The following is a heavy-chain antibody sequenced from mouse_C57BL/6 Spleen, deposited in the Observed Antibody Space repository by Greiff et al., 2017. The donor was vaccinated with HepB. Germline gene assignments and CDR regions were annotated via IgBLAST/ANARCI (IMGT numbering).Heavy chain of an antibody. V-gene: IGHV2-2*01. J-gene: IGHJ4*01. CDR2: IWSGGST. CDR1: GFSLTSYG. CDR3: AREESYYAMDY. Sequence: VQLVESGPGLVQPSQSLSITCTVSGFSLTSYGVHWVRQSPGKGLEWLGVIWSGGSTDYNAAFISRLSISKDNSKSQVFFKMNSLQADDTAIYYCAREESYYAMDYWGQGTSVTVSS.